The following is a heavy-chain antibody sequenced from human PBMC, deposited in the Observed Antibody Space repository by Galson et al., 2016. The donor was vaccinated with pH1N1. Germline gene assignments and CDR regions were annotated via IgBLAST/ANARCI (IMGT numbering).Heavy chain of an antibody. CDR2: MSAYNGNT. CDR3: AREVRISLWLPDF. Sequence: SVKVSCKASGYTLTNYGITWVRQAPGQGLEWMAWMSAYNGNTNYAQKFQGRVTMATDTSTNTAYMELSNLTSDDTAVYYCAREVRISLWLPDFWGQGTLVTVSS. V-gene: IGHV1-18*01. D-gene: IGHD5-18*01. J-gene: IGHJ4*02. CDR1: GYTLTNYG.